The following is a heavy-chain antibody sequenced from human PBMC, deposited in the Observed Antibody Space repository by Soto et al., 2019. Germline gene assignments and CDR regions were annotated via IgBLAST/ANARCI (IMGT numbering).Heavy chain of an antibody. D-gene: IGHD2-15*01. CDR1: GGSISDSSYF. V-gene: IGHV4-39*01. CDR3: ARRGVSSYYYNY. J-gene: IGHJ4*02. CDR2: IYYSGST. Sequence: LSLTCTVSGGSISDSSYFWDWIRQPPGKGLEWIGNIYYSGSTYYNLSLKSRVTISVDTSKNQFSLKLSSVTAADTAVYYCARRGVSSYYYNYWGLGTLVTVSS.